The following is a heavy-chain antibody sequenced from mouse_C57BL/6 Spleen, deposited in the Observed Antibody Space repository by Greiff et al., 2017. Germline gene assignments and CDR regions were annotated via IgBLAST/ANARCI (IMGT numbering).Heavy chain of an antibody. CDR2: IYPGDGDT. Sequence: QVQLQQSGAELVKPGASVKISCKASGYAFSSYWMNWVKQRPGKGLEWIGQIYPGDGDTNYNGKFKGKATLTADKSSSTAYMQLSSLTSEDSAVYFCARSRPYYGSFDYWGQGTTLTVSS. D-gene: IGHD1-1*01. CDR1: GYAFSSYW. J-gene: IGHJ2*01. CDR3: ARSRPYYGSFDY. V-gene: IGHV1-80*01.